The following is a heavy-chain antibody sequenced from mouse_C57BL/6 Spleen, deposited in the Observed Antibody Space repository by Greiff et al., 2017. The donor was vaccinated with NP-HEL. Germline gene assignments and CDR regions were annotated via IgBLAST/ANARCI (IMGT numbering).Heavy chain of an antibody. CDR3: ARELPYYFDY. Sequence: QVHVKQSGPELVKPGASVKLSCKASGYTFTSYDINWVKQRPGQGLEWIGWIYPRDGSTKYNEKFKGKATLTVDTSSSTAYMELHSLTSEDSAVYFGARELPYYFDYWGQGTTLTVSS. CDR1: GYTFTSYD. CDR2: IYPRDGST. J-gene: IGHJ2*01. D-gene: IGHD2-1*01. V-gene: IGHV1-85*01.